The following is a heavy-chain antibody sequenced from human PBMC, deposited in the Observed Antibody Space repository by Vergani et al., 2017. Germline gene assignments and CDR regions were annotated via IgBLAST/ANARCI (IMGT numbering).Heavy chain of an antibody. J-gene: IGHJ6*02. CDR1: GFTFNHYA. CDR2: ISGSGGST. D-gene: IGHD5-12*01. V-gene: IGHV3-23*01. Sequence: EVQLLESGGDLVQPGGSLRLSCAASGFTFNHYAMNWVRQAPGKGLEWVSGISGSGGSTYYAGSVNGRFTISSDSSKNTLYLQMNSLSAGDTAVYYCAKANPRNSXYDYLYYYHAMDVWGQGTTVTVSS. CDR3: AKANPRNSXYDYLYYYHAMDV.